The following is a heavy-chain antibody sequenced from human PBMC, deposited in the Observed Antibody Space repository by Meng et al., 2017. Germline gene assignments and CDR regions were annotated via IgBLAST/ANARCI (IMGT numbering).Heavy chain of an antibody. D-gene: IGHD3-10*01. CDR1: RGAIRSSAW. Sequence: PREAGLGSVEASGVLAPTCDVSRGAIRSSAWWSWGRQSPGKGLEWIGEIYQTGSTNDNPSLKSRAINSVDPSNNQFSLELTSLTAADTAVYYCTTVYYYGSGRLYFEYWGQGTLVTVSS. J-gene: IGHJ4*02. CDR3: TTVYYYGSGRLYFEY. V-gene: IGHV4-4*02. CDR2: IYQTGST.